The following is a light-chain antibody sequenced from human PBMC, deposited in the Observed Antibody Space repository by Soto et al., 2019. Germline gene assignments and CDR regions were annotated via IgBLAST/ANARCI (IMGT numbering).Light chain of an antibody. CDR3: QTWGAGIWV. V-gene: IGLV4-69*01. J-gene: IGLJ3*02. CDR1: SRHSSYA. CDR2: VNSDGSH. Sequence: QSVLTQSPSASASLGASVKLTWTLSSRHSSYAIAWHQQQPQKGPRYLMKVNSDGSHSKGDGIPDRFSGSSSGAERYLTISSLQSEDEADYYCQTWGAGIWVFGGGTKVTVL.